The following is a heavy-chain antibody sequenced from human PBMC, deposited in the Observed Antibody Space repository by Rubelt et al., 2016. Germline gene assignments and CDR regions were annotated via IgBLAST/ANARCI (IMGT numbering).Heavy chain of an antibody. CDR2: FDPEDGET. Sequence: APGKGLEWKGGFDPEDGETIYAQKFQGRVTMTEDTSTDTAYMELSSLRSEDTAVYYCATTGRSWDWGQGTLVTVSS. J-gene: IGHJ4*02. CDR3: ATTGRSWD. D-gene: IGHD6-13*01. V-gene: IGHV1-24*01.